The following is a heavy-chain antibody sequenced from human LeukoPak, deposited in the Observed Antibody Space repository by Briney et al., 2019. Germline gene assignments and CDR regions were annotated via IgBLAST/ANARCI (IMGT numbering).Heavy chain of an antibody. Sequence: PGGSLRLSCVASGFTFRSYAMSWVRQAPGKGLEWVSGISGSGGSTCYADSVRGRFTISRDNSKNTLYLQMNSLRAEDTAVYYCFGYPEYFQHWGQGTLVTVSS. V-gene: IGHV3-23*01. J-gene: IGHJ1*01. CDR1: GFTFRSYA. CDR2: ISGSGGST. CDR3: FGYPEYFQH. D-gene: IGHD5-18*01.